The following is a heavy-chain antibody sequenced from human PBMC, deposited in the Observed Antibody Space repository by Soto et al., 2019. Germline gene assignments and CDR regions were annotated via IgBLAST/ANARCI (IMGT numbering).Heavy chain of an antibody. D-gene: IGHD1-26*01. Sequence: QVQLQESGPGLVKPSGTLSLTCAVSGGSISSSNWWSWVRQPPGKGLEWIGEIYHSGSTNYNPSLNSRVTISVAKSKNQFSLKLSSVTAADTAVYYCARVSGSYYYGMDVWGQGTTVTVSS. J-gene: IGHJ6*02. V-gene: IGHV4-4*02. CDR2: IYHSGST. CDR1: GGSISSSNW. CDR3: ARVSGSYYYGMDV.